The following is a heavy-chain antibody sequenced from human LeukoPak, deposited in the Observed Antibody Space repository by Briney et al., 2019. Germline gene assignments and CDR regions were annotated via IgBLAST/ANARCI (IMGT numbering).Heavy chain of an antibody. V-gene: IGHV1-46*01. CDR1: GYRFTSYD. D-gene: IGHD2-2*01. CDR2: INPSGGST. Sequence: ASVKVSCKASGYRFTSYDMHWVRQAPGQGLEWMGIINPSGGSTSYAQRFQGRVAMTRDTSTTTVYMEVNSLTSEDTAVYFCARDGPTAATFDYWGQGNLVTVSS. J-gene: IGHJ4*02. CDR3: ARDGPTAATFDY.